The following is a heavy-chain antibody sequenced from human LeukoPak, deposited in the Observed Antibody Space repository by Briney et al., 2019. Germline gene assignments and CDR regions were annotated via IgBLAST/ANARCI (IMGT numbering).Heavy chain of an antibody. V-gene: IGHV3-30*03. CDR1: GFTFSTYG. D-gene: IGHD5-24*01. CDR3: ARVGSQDGYKFDY. CDR2: ISYDGSNR. Sequence: GSLRLSCAASGFTFSTYGMHWVRQAPGKGLEWVAVISYDGSNRYYADSVKGRFTISRDNSKNTLYLQMNSLRAEDTAVYYCARVGSQDGYKFDYWGQGTLVTVSS. J-gene: IGHJ4*02.